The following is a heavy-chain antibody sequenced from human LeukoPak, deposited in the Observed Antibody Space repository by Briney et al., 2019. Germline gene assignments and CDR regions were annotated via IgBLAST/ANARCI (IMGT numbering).Heavy chain of an antibody. CDR3: ARKLGTTRDY. CDR2: ISSSGSTI. Sequence: GGSLRLSCAASGFTFSSYEMNWVRQAPGKGLEWVSYISSSGSTIYYADSVKGLFTISRDNAKNSLYLQMNSLRAEDTAVYYCARKLGTTRDYWGQGTLVTVSS. V-gene: IGHV3-48*03. CDR1: GFTFSSYE. D-gene: IGHD1-7*01. J-gene: IGHJ4*02.